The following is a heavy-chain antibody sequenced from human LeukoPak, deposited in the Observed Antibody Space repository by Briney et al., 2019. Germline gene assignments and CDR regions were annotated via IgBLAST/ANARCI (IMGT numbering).Heavy chain of an antibody. D-gene: IGHD2-15*01. J-gene: IGHJ3*02. V-gene: IGHV3-21*01. CDR1: GFTFSSYS. Sequence: GGSLRLSCAASGFTFSSYSMNWVRQAPGKGLEWVSSISSSSSYIYYADSVKGRFTISRDNAKNSLYLQMNSLRAEDTAVYYCARDEVGAAVAFDIWGQGTMVTVSS. CDR3: ARDEVGAAVAFDI. CDR2: ISSSSSYI.